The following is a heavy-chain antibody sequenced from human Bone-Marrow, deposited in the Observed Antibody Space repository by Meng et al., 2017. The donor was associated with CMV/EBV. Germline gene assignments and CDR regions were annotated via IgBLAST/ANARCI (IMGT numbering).Heavy chain of an antibody. CDR1: GGSISSSSYY. D-gene: IGHD3-22*01. V-gene: IGHV4-39*07. CDR2: IYYSGST. J-gene: IGHJ4*02. CDR3: ARDGYYDSSGYNPFDY. Sequence: QLQLQESGPGLGKPSDNLSPTCTVSGGSISSSSYYWGWIRQPSGKGLEWIGSIYYSGSTYYNPSLKSRVTISVDTSKNQFSLKLSSVTAADTAVYYCARDGYYDSSGYNPFDYWGQGALVTVAS.